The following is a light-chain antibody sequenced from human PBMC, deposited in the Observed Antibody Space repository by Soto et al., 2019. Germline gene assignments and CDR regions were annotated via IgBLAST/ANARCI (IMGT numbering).Light chain of an antibody. CDR1: SSDVGGYNY. CDR2: EVS. CDR3: SSYTSSSTLVV. J-gene: IGLJ2*01. Sequence: QSALTQPASVSGSPGQSITISCTGTSSDVGGYNYVSWYQQHPGKAPKLMIYEVSNRPSGVSNRFSGSKSGNTASLTISGLQADDEADYYCSSYTSSSTLVVFGGGTQLTVL. V-gene: IGLV2-14*01.